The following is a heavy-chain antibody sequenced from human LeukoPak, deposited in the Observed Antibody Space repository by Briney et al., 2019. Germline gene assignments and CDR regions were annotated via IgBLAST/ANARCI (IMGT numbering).Heavy chain of an antibody. Sequence: GESLKISCKGSGNSFINYWIGWVRQMPGKGLEWMGIIYPGDSDTRYGPSFQGRVTISADKSISTAYLQWSSLKASDTAMYYCARQIGSGGYARFDSWGQGTLVTVSS. D-gene: IGHD1-26*01. CDR3: ARQIGSGGYARFDS. CDR1: GNSFINYW. J-gene: IGHJ5*01. CDR2: IYPGDSDT. V-gene: IGHV5-51*01.